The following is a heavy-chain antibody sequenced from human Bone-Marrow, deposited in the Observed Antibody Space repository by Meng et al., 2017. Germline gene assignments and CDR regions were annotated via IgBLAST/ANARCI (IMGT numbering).Heavy chain of an antibody. V-gene: IGHV4-39*01. CDR1: GGSISSSSYY. J-gene: IGHJ5*02. D-gene: IGHD3-10*01. Sequence: QLQLQESGPGLVKPSETLSLPCTVSGGSISSSSYYWGWIRQPPGKGLEWIGSIYYSGSTYYNPSLKSRVTISVDTSKNQFSLKLSSVTAADTAVYYCARCYYGSGQEGNWFDPWGQGTLVTVSS. CDR2: IYYSGST. CDR3: ARCYYGSGQEGNWFDP.